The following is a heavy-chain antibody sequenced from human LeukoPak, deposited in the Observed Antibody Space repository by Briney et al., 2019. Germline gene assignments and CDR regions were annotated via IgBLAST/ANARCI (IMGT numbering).Heavy chain of an antibody. CDR1: GFTFSSYS. CDR2: ISSSSAYI. CDR3: ARDQGPDSNGDYGPLGAFDI. V-gene: IGHV3-21*01. Sequence: GGSLRLSCAASGFTFSSYSMNWVRQAPGKGLEWVSSISSSSAYIYYADSVKGRFTISRDNAKNSLYPQMNSLRAEDTAVYYCARDQGPDSNGDYGPLGAFDIWGQGTMVTVSS. D-gene: IGHD4-17*01. J-gene: IGHJ3*02.